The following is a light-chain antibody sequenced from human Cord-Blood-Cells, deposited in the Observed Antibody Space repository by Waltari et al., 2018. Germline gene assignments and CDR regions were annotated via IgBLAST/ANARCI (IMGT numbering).Light chain of an antibody. Sequence: VIWMTQSPSLLAASTGDSIIISCRTSQGISSYLSWYQQKPGKAPELLIYAASTLQSGVPSRFSGSGSVTDFTLTISCLQSEDFATYYCQQHYSFPLTFGQGTKLEIK. CDR2: AAS. V-gene: IGKV1D-8*04. CDR1: QGISSY. J-gene: IGKJ4*01. CDR3: QQHYSFPLT.